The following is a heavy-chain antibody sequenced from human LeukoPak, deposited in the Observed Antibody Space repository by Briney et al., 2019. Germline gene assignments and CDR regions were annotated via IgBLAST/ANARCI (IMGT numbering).Heavy chain of an antibody. V-gene: IGHV3-23*01. D-gene: IGHD6-19*01. CDR2: ISGSGGST. CDR3: AKTPGEWLVPDYFDY. Sequence: GGSLRLSCAASGFTFSSYAMSWVRQAPGKGLEWVSAISGSGGSTYYADSVKGRSTISRDNSKNTLYLQMNSLRAEDTAVYYCAKTPGEWLVPDYFDYWGQGTLVTVSS. J-gene: IGHJ4*02. CDR1: GFTFSSYA.